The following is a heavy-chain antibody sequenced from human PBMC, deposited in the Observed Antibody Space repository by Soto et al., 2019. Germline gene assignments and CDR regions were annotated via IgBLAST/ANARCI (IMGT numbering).Heavy chain of an antibody. V-gene: IGHV3-15*01. Sequence: GGSLRLSCAASGFTFSNAWMSWVRQAPGKGLEWVGRIKSKTDGGTTDYAAPVKGRFTISRDDSKNTLYLQMNSLKTEDTAVYYCTTANWGSNWYFDLWGRGTLVTVPS. D-gene: IGHD7-27*01. CDR2: IKSKTDGGTT. J-gene: IGHJ2*01. CDR1: GFTFSNAW. CDR3: TTANWGSNWYFDL.